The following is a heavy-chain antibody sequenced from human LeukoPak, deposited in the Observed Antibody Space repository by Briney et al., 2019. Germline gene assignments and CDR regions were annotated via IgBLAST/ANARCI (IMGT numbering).Heavy chain of an antibody. D-gene: IGHD6-19*01. CDR3: ARGQWLVKEFDY. CDR2: IYYSGST. CDR1: GGSISSYY. Sequence: PSETLSLTCTVSGGSISSYYWSWIRQPPGKGLEWIGYIYYSGSTNYNPSLNSRVTISVDTSKNQFSLKLSSVTAADTAVYYCARGQWLVKEFDYWGQGTLVTVSS. V-gene: IGHV4-59*01. J-gene: IGHJ4*02.